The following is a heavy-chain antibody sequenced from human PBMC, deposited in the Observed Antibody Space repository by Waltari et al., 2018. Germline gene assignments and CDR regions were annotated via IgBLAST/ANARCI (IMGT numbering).Heavy chain of an antibody. V-gene: IGHV4-34*01. CDR3: ARPDGLYGSGSYGAFDI. Sequence: QVQLQQWGAGLLKPSETLSLTCAVYGGSFSGYYWSWIRQPPGKGLEWIGEINHSGSTNYNPSLKSRVTISVDTSKNQFSRKLSSVTAADTAVYYCARPDGLYGSGSYGAFDIWGQGTMVTVSS. J-gene: IGHJ3*02. CDR1: GGSFSGYY. D-gene: IGHD3-10*01. CDR2: INHSGST.